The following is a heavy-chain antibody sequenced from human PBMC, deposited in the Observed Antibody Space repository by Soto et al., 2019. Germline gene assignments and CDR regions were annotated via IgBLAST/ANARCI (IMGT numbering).Heavy chain of an antibody. CDR3: ARPSPVGATHYDAFDV. CDR1: GGSFSGYI. D-gene: IGHD1-26*01. V-gene: IGHV4-34*01. Sequence: PSETLSLTCAVHGGSFSGYIWTWIRQAPGKGLQWIGQINHTGNVYYNPSLKSRVTISVDSSKNQFSLKLSSVTAADTAVYYCARPSPVGATHYDAFDVWGQGTMVTVSS. CDR2: INHTGNV. J-gene: IGHJ3*01.